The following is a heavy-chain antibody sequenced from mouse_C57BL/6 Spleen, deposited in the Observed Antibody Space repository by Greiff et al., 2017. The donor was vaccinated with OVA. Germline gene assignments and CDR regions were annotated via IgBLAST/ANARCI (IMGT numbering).Heavy chain of an antibody. Sequence: QVQLQQSGAELAKPGASVKLSCKASGYTFTSYWMHWVKQRPGQGLEWIGYINPRSGNTKYNQKFKDKATLTADKSSSTAYMQLSCLTYEDSSVYYCASSRDSSGYYFDYWGQGTTLTVSS. V-gene: IGHV1-7*01. D-gene: IGHD3-2*02. CDR3: ASSRDSSGYYFDY. J-gene: IGHJ2*01. CDR2: INPRSGNT. CDR1: GYTFTSYW.